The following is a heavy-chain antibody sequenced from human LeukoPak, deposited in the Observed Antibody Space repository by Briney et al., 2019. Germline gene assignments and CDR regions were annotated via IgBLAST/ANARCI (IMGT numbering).Heavy chain of an antibody. Sequence: GASVKVSCKGSGYTLTELSMHWVRQAPGKGLEWVGGFDPEDGETIYAQKFQGRVTMTEDTSTDTAYMELSSLRSEDTAVYYCATTIKDHYGSGSFFDYWGQGTLVTVSS. CDR3: ATTIKDHYGSGSFFDY. CDR2: FDPEDGET. V-gene: IGHV1-24*01. CDR1: GYTLTELS. D-gene: IGHD3-10*01. J-gene: IGHJ4*02.